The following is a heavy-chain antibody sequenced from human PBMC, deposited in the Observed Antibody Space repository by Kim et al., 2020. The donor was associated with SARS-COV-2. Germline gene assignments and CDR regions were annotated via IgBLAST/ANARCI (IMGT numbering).Heavy chain of an antibody. CDR3: AREGYGGYFDY. V-gene: IGHV3-33*01. D-gene: IGHD5-18*01. Sequence: KYYADAVKGRFTISRDNSKNTLYLQMNSLSAEDTAVYYCAREGYGGYFDYWGQGTLVTVSS. CDR2: K. J-gene: IGHJ4*02.